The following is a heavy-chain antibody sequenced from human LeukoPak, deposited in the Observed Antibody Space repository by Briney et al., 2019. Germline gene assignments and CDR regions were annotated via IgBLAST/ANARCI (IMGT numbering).Heavy chain of an antibody. V-gene: IGHV6-1*01. Sequence: SQTLSLTCAISGDSVSSNSAAWNWIRQSPSRGLEWLGRTYYRSKWYNDYAVSVKSRITINPDTSKNQFSLKLSSVTAADTAVYYCARGLIIAAAGSFADYWGQGTLVTVSS. CDR2: TYYRSKWYN. CDR3: ARGLIIAAAGSFADY. D-gene: IGHD6-13*01. J-gene: IGHJ4*02. CDR1: GDSVSSNSAA.